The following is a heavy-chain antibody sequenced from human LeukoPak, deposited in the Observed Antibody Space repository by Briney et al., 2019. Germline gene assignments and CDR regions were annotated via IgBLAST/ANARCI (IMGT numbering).Heavy chain of an antibody. D-gene: IGHD2-2*01. V-gene: IGHV4-31*03. J-gene: IGHJ5*02. CDR2: IYYSGST. CDR1: GGSISSGGYY. Sequence: PSETLSLTCTVSGGSISSGGYYWSWIRQRPGKGLGWIGYIYYSGSTYYNPSLKSRVTISVDTSKNQFSLKLSSVTAADTAVYYCARDLGDRRSSTPYNWFDPWGQGTLVTVSS. CDR3: ARDLGDRRSSTPYNWFDP.